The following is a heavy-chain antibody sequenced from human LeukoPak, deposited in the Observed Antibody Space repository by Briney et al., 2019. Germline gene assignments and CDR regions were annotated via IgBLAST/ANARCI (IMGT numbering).Heavy chain of an antibody. D-gene: IGHD2-21*01. CDR1: GFTFSTYA. CDR2: VRDNGSTT. CDR3: ARPGCGGNCYYRMDV. J-gene: IGHJ6*04. V-gene: IGHV3-23*01. Sequence: GGSLRLSCAASGFTFSTYAMTWVRQAPGKGLEWVSAVRDNGSTTFYADSVKGRFAISRDNSRNTLFLQMSSLRADDTAVYYCARPGCGGNCYYRMDVWGKGTTVTVSS.